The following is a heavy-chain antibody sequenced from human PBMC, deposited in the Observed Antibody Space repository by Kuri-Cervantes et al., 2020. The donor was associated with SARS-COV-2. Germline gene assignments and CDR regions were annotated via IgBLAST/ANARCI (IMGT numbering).Heavy chain of an antibody. V-gene: IGHV1-69*13. Sequence: SVKVSCKASGYTFTGYYMPWVRQAPGQGLEWMGGIIPIFGTANYAQKFQGRVTITADESTSTAYMEMSSLRFEDTAVYFCARDVGYGGTSELDITYFDYWGQGTLVTVSS. CDR1: GYTFTGYY. CDR2: IIPIFGTA. J-gene: IGHJ4*02. CDR3: ARDVGYGGTSELDITYFDY. D-gene: IGHD4-23*01.